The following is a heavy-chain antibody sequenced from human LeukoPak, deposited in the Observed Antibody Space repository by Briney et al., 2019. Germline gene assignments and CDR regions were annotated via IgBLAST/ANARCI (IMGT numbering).Heavy chain of an antibody. Sequence: GGSLGLSCAASGFSFSTYPMHWVRQAPGKGLEYVSSISGNGGSTYYASSVKGRFTISRDNSKSTMYLQMGSLRGEDMAVYYCARADSDWLLAGWGQGTLVTVSS. CDR3: ARADSDWLLAG. CDR1: GFSFSTYP. CDR2: ISGNGGST. V-gene: IGHV3-64*01. J-gene: IGHJ4*02. D-gene: IGHD3-9*01.